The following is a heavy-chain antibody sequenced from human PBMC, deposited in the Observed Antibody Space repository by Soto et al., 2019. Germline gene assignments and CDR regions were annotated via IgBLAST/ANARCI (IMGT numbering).Heavy chain of an antibody. CDR2: ISGSGGST. D-gene: IGHD5-18*01. V-gene: IGHV3-23*01. J-gene: IGHJ6*02. Sequence: GGSLRLSCAASGFTFSSYAMSWVRQAPGKGLEWVSAISGSGGSTYYADSVKGRFTISRDNSKNTLYLQMNSLRAEDTAVYYCAKVTNSYGFTHYGMDVWGQGTTVTVSS. CDR1: GFTFSSYA. CDR3: AKVTNSYGFTHYGMDV.